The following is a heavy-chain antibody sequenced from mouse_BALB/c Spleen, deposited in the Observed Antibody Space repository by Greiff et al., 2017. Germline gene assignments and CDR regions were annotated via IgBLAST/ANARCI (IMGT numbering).Heavy chain of an antibody. CDR2: INSNGGST. J-gene: IGHJ2*01. CDR3: ARGTGLYYFDY. CDR1: GFTFSSYG. D-gene: IGHD4-1*01. V-gene: IGHV5-6-3*01. Sequence: EVKLMESGGGLVQPGGSLKLSCAASGFTFSSYGMSWVRQTPDKRLELVATINSNGGSTYYPDSVKGRFTISRDNAKNTLYLQMSSLKSEDTAMYYCARGTGLYYFDYWGQGTTLTVSS.